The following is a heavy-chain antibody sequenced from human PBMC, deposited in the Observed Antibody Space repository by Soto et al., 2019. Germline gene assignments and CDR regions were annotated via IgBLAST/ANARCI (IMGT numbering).Heavy chain of an antibody. J-gene: IGHJ4*02. D-gene: IGHD1-26*01. CDR2: IDARSNYM. CDR1: GFRFNSYS. CDR3: VRENEMAGATSAFEY. V-gene: IGHV3-21*06. Sequence: PGGSLRLSCDASGFRFNSYSMNWVRQAPQKGLEWVSLIDARSNYMYYADSVKGRFTISRDNARNSLYLQMDSLRVEDTAVYYCVRENEMAGATSAFEYWGQGTPVTVSS.